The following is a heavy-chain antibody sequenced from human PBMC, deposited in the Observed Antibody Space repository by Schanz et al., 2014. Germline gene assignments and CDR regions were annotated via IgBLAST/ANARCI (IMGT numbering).Heavy chain of an antibody. CDR3: ARPALWFGDNCFDP. J-gene: IGHJ5*02. CDR1: GFNFSDYA. Sequence: EVQLLESGGGLVEPGGSLRLSCAASGFNFSDYAMCWVRQAPGKGLEWVSAISGGGGTTYYTDSVKGRFTISRDNAKNTLYLQMNSLRAEDTAVYYCARPALWFGDNCFDPWGQGTLXTVSS. D-gene: IGHD3-10*01. CDR2: ISGGGGTT. V-gene: IGHV3-23*01.